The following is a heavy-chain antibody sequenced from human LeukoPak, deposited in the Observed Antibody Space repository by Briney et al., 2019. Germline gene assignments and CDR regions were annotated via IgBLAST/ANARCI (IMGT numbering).Heavy chain of an antibody. D-gene: IGHD7-27*01. CDR2: IGGVGGDT. CDR3: AKDKISGDGKWCFDL. J-gene: IGHJ2*01. Sequence: GGSLRLSCGASGFTSGLTFGNYAMSWVRQAPGKGLEWVATIGGVGGDTYYADSVKGRFTISRDNSKNTLNLQMNSLRAEDTAVYYCAKDKISGDGKWCFDLWGRGTLVTVSS. CDR1: GFTSGLTFGNYA. V-gene: IGHV3-23*01.